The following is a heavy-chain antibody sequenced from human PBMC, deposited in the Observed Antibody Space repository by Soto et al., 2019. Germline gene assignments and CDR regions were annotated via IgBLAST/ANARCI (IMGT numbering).Heavy chain of an antibody. D-gene: IGHD3-3*02. CDR1: GGTFSSYA. CDR2: IVPLFRTT. J-gene: IGHJ6*02. V-gene: IGHV1-69*06. Sequence: QVQLVQSGAEAKKPGSSVKVSCKTSGGTFSSYAISWVRQAPGQGLEWMGGIVPLFRTTNYAQKFQGRVTLTRDRSAYTVYMELSGLRSGDPAVYYCARGGYISTGPKLLYRSAREVWGQVTRSPSP. CDR3: ARGGYISTGPKLLYRSAREV.